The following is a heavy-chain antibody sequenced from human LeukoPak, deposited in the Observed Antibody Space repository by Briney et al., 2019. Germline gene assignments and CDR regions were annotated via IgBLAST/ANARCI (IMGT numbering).Heavy chain of an antibody. J-gene: IGHJ3*02. CDR2: IYWSDDK. CDR1: GFSLSTSGVG. Sequence: SGPTLLKPTQPLTLTFTFSGFSLSTSGVGVGWIPQPPGKALECLSLIYWSDDKHCSPSLKSRLTITKDTSKNQVVLTMTTMDPVDTATYYCAHSYDSSGPRGAFDIWGQGTMVTVSS. D-gene: IGHD3-22*01. CDR3: AHSYDSSGPRGAFDI. V-gene: IGHV2-5*01.